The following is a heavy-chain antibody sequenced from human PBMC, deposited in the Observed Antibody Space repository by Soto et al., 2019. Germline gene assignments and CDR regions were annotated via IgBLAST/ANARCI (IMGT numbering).Heavy chain of an antibody. D-gene: IGHD6-13*01. CDR2: LIPILGIA. CDR1: GGTFSSYT. Sequence: QVQLVQSGAEVKKPGSSVKVSCKASGGTFSSYTISWVRQAPGQGLEWMGRLIPILGIANYAQKFQGRVTITADKSTSAAYMELSSLRSEDTAVYYCAREDSNSWPYFDAFDIWGQGTMVTVSS. CDR3: AREDSNSWPYFDAFDI. V-gene: IGHV1-69*08. J-gene: IGHJ3*02.